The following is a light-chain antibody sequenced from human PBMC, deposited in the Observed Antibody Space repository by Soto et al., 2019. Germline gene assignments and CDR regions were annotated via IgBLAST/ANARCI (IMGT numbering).Light chain of an antibody. CDR2: GAS. CDR1: QSVGSSH. Sequence: EIVLTQSPGTLSLSPGERATLSCRASQSVGSSHLAWYQQKPGQAPRLLIYGASSRATGIPDRFSGSGSGTDFTLTISRLEPEDFAVYYCQQYGSAPWTFGQGTKVDIK. CDR3: QQYGSAPWT. J-gene: IGKJ1*01. V-gene: IGKV3-20*01.